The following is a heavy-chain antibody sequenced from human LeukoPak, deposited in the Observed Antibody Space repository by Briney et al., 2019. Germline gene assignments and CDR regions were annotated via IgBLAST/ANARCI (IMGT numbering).Heavy chain of an antibody. J-gene: IGHJ6*03. D-gene: IGHD1-14*01. CDR1: GFTFDDYG. V-gene: IGHV3-23*01. CDR2: ISGNGGYT. CDR3: ARVGPYKIYYMDV. Sequence: GGPLRLSCAASGFTFDDYGLSWVRQAPGKGLEWVSAISGNGGYTYHADSIKGRFTISKDNSKNTLYLQMNSLRAEDTAVYYCARVGPYKIYYMDVWGKGTTVTISS.